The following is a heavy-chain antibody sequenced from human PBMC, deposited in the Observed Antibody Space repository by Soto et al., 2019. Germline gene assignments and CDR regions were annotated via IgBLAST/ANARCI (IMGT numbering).Heavy chain of an antibody. Sequence: GESLKISCKGSGYSFTSYCIGWVRQMPGKGLEWMGIIYPGDSDTRYRPSFQGQVTISADKSISTAYPQWSSLKASDTAMYYCARGDGIAAAGTNSAFDIWGQGTMVTVSS. J-gene: IGHJ3*02. D-gene: IGHD6-13*01. CDR3: ARGDGIAAAGTNSAFDI. CDR1: GYSFTSYC. CDR2: IYPGDSDT. V-gene: IGHV5-51*01.